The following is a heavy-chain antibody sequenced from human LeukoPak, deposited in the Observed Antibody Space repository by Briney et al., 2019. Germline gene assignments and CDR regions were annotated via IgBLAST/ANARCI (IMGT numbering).Heavy chain of an antibody. CDR1: GFTFSDYY. Sequence: PGGSLRLSCAASGFTFSDYYMSWIRQAPGKGLEWVSYISSSGSTIYYADSVKGRFTISRDNAKNSLYMQMNRLRAEETAVYYCAGDIAAAGTVLYYYYGMDVWGQGTTVTVSS. CDR3: AGDIAAAGTVLYYYYGMDV. J-gene: IGHJ6*02. D-gene: IGHD6-13*01. CDR2: ISSSGSTI. V-gene: IGHV3-11*01.